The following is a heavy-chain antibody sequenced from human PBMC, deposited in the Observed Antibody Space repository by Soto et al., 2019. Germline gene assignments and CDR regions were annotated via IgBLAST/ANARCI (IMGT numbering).Heavy chain of an antibody. CDR1: GGSISSSSYY. J-gene: IGHJ4*02. D-gene: IGHD3-3*01. Sequence: QLQLQESGPGLVKPSETLSLTCTVSGGSISSSSYYWGWIRQPPGKGLEWIGSIYYSWSTYYNPSLKSRVTIAVATYNNQFPLKLSSVTAAYMAVSYCARKYYDFWSGYYNSRGYFDYWGQGTLDTVSS. CDR3: ARKYYDFWSGYYNSRGYFDY. CDR2: IYYSWST. V-gene: IGHV4-39*01.